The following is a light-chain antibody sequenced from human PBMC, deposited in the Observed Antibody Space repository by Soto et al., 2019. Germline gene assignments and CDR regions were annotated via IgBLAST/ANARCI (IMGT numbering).Light chain of an antibody. J-gene: IGKJ4*01. CDR1: QPIRND. CDR3: QQHAVSPLS. CDR2: GAS. V-gene: IGKV3-11*01. Sequence: EVVLTQSPAILSLSPGETATLSCRAGQPIRNDLGWYQQRPGQAPRLLIYGASNRATGIPDRFSGSGSGTDFTLTITRLAPEDFAISYCQQHAVSPLSFGGGTKV.